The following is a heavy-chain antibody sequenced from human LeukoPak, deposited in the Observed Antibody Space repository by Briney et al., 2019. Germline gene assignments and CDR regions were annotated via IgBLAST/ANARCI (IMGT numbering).Heavy chain of an antibody. CDR1: RFTFSNYA. CDR3: AKDDPVNYYDSSGLDY. Sequence: PGRSLRLSCAASRFTFSNYAMHWVRQAPGKGLEWVAVISYHGSNKYYADSVKGRFTISRDNSKNTLYLQMNSLRAEDTAVYYCAKDDPVNYYDSSGLDYWGQGTLVTVSS. D-gene: IGHD3-22*01. V-gene: IGHV3-30*04. J-gene: IGHJ4*02. CDR2: ISYHGSNK.